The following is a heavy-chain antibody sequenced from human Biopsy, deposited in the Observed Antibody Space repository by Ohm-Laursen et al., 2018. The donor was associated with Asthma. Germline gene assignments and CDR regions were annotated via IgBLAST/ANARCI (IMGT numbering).Heavy chain of an antibody. CDR2: IYYSGRT. D-gene: IGHD6-6*01. J-gene: IGHJ2*01. Sequence: SETLSLTCIVSGDAMSTSGSYWGWIRQSPGKVLEWIGSIYYSGRTYYNPSIESRVTISADTSKNHFSQKVTSVTAADTAVYYCARAVSSSSYWYFDLWGRGDLVTVSS. V-gene: IGHV4-39*02. CDR1: GDAMSTSGSY. CDR3: ARAVSSSSYWYFDL.